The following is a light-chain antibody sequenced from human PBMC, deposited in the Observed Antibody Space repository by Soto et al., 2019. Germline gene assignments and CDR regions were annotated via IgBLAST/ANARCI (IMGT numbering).Light chain of an antibody. V-gene: IGKV3-15*01. Sequence: EIVLTQSPGTLSLSPGERATLSCRASQSVSSSYLAWYQQKPRQAPRLLIYDTSTRATGIPARFSGSGSGTDFTLTISSLQSEDFAIYYCQQYNIWPYTFGQGTKVDIK. CDR1: QSVSSSY. CDR3: QQYNIWPYT. CDR2: DTS. J-gene: IGKJ2*01.